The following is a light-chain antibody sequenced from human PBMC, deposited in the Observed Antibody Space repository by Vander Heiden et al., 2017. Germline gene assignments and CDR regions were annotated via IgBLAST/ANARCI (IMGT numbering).Light chain of an antibody. CDR3: QQRYSNHLHVA. CDR2: AAS. CDR1: QSISSY. Sequence: DIQMTQSPSSLSASVGDRVTITCRASQSISSYLNWYQQKPGKAPKLLIYAASSLQSGVKSRFSGSGDGTDVTLTISSLQPEDFATYYCQQRYSNHLHVAFGQGTKVEIK. J-gene: IGKJ1*01. V-gene: IGKV1-39*01.